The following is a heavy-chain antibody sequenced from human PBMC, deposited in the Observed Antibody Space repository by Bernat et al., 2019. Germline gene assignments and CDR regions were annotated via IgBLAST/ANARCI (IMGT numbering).Heavy chain of an antibody. J-gene: IGHJ6*02. V-gene: IGHV3-66*01. CDR1: GFTVSSNY. D-gene: IGHD3-10*01. Sequence: EVQLVESGGGLVQPGGSLRLSCAASGFTVSSNYMSWVRQAPGKGLEWVSVIYSGGSTYYADSVKGGFTISRDNSKNTLYLQMNSLRAEDTAVYYCARDGGSGSYSYYYYYGMDVWGQGTTVTVSS. CDR2: IYSGGST. CDR3: ARDGGSGSYSYYYYYGMDV.